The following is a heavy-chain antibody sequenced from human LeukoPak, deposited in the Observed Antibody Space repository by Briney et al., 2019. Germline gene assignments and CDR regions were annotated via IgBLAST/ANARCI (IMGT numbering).Heavy chain of an antibody. D-gene: IGHD4-17*01. V-gene: IGHV1-18*01. CDR3: ASIGDDYGDPDGFDY. CDR1: GYTFTSYG. J-gene: IGHJ4*02. CDR2: ISAYNGNT. Sequence: ASVTVSCKASGYTFTSYGISWVRQAPGQGLEWMGWISAYNGNTNYAQKLQGRVTMTTDTSTSTAYMELRSLRSDDTAVYYCASIGDDYGDPDGFDYWGQGTLVTVSS.